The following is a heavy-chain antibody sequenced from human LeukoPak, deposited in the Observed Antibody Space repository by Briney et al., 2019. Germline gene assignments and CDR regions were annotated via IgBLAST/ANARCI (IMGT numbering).Heavy chain of an antibody. Sequence: RASVKVSCKASGGTFSSYAISWVRQAPGQGLEWMGGIIPIFGTANYAQKFQGRVTITADESTSTAYMELSSLRSEDTAVYFCASAPRYSSSWPNNWFDPWGQGTRVTVSS. D-gene: IGHD6-13*01. CDR1: GGTFSSYA. J-gene: IGHJ5*02. CDR3: ASAPRYSSSWPNNWFDP. V-gene: IGHV1-69*13. CDR2: IIPIFGTA.